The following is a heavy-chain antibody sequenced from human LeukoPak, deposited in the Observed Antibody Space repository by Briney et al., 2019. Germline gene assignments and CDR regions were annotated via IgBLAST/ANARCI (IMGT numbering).Heavy chain of an antibody. J-gene: IGHJ6*03. CDR1: GFTFSSHG. Sequence: PGGSLRLSCAASGFTFSSHGMSWVRQAPGKGLEWVSTISGSGDNTYYADSVKGRFTISRDNSKNTLYLQMNSLRAEDTAVYYCAKPYNWNDPPRYYYYMDVWGKGTTVTVSS. D-gene: IGHD1-20*01. V-gene: IGHV3-23*01. CDR2: ISGSGDNT. CDR3: AKPYNWNDPPRYYYYMDV.